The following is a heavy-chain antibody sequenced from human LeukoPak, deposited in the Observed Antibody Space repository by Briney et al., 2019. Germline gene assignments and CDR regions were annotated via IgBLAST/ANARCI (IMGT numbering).Heavy chain of an antibody. J-gene: IGHJ3*02. CDR2: INHSGST. Sequence: PSETLSLTCAVYGGSFSGYYWSWIRQPPGKGLEWIGEINHSGSTNYNPSLKSRVTISVDTSKNQFSLKLSSVTAADTAVYYCASRIAVAGHPSLYAFDIWGQGTMVTVSS. CDR1: GGSFSGYY. D-gene: IGHD6-19*01. V-gene: IGHV4-34*01. CDR3: ASRIAVAGHPSLYAFDI.